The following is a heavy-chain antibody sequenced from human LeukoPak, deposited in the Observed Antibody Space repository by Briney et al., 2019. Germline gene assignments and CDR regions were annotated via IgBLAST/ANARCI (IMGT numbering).Heavy chain of an antibody. Sequence: ASVKVSCKASGGTFSSYAISWVRQAPGQGLEWMGGIIPIFGTANYAQKFQGRVTITADESTSTAYMELSSLRSEDTAVYYCARGPRYCSSTSCYLVWFDPWGQGTLVTVS. CDR3: ARGPRYCSSTSCYLVWFDP. V-gene: IGHV1-69*13. CDR2: IIPIFGTA. D-gene: IGHD2-2*01. J-gene: IGHJ5*02. CDR1: GGTFSSYA.